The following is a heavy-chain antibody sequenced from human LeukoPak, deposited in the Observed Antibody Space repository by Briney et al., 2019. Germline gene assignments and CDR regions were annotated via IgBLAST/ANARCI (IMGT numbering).Heavy chain of an antibody. CDR2: IYSGGST. J-gene: IGHJ4*02. CDR1: GFSFGAYL. CDR3: ARAKPKNMVRGLIMRRESRYYFDY. Sequence: GGSLRLSCTASGFSFGAYLISWVRQAPGKGLEWASVIYSGGSTYYADSVKGRFTISRDNSKSTLYIQMNSLRAEDTAVYYCARAKPKNMVRGLIMRRESRYYFDYWGQGTLVTVSS. V-gene: IGHV3-53*01. D-gene: IGHD3-10*01.